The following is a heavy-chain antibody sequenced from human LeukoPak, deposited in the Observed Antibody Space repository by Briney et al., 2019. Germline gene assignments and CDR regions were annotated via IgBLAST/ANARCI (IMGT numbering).Heavy chain of an antibody. Sequence: MPSETLSLTCTVSGGSISSGDYYWTWIRQPPGKGLEWIGCIHYSGSMYYNPSLKSRITISVDTSKNQFSLKLRSVTAADTAVYYCAGVDTVMVDLEDSDFWGQGTLVTVSS. CDR1: GGSISSGDYY. CDR2: IHYSGSM. D-gene: IGHD5-18*01. V-gene: IGHV4-30-4*01. CDR3: AGVDTVMVDLEDSDF. J-gene: IGHJ4*02.